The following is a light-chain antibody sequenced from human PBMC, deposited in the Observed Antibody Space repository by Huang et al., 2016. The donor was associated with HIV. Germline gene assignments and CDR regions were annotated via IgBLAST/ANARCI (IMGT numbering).Light chain of an antibody. Sequence: ETVLTQSPATLSLSPGERATLSCRASQSVNSYLAWYQQKPGQTPRLLIYDASNRATVIPARFIGSGSGTYFTLTISSLEPEDFAVYYCQQRKYWPPITFGQGTRLEIK. J-gene: IGKJ5*01. V-gene: IGKV3-11*01. CDR1: QSVNSY. CDR3: QQRKYWPPIT. CDR2: DAS.